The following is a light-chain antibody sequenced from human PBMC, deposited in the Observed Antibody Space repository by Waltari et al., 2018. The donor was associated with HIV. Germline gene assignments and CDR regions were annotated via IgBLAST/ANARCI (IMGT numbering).Light chain of an antibody. Sequence: IPISQSPFSLSASSGPRGTPSCRSSQNINSYLNWYQQKAGRAPQLLIYGALNLHTWAPRRFSARGSGTDFTLTITSLQPEDFATYFCQQSYNVPVTFGGGTKVEV. CDR1: QNINSY. J-gene: IGKJ4*01. CDR3: QQSYNVPVT. V-gene: IGKV1-39*01. CDR2: GAL.